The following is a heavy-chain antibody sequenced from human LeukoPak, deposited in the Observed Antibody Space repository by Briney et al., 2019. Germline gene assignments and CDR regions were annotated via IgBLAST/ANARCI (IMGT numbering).Heavy chain of an antibody. CDR3: ATGLYYYYMDV. V-gene: IGHV4-34*01. CDR2: INHSGST. CDR1: GGSFSGYY. J-gene: IGHJ6*03. Sequence: SETLSLTCAVYGGSFSGYYWSWIRQPPGKGLEWIGEINHSGSTNYNPSLKSRVTISVDTSKDQFSLKLSSVTAADTAVYYCATGLYYYYMDVWGKGTTVSVSS.